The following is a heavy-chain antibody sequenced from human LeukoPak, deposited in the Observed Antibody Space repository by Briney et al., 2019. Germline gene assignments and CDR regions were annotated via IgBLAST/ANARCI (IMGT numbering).Heavy chain of an antibody. CDR3: ARPSRDGYRYTFDY. Sequence: SETLSLTCTVSGGSIGSYYWSWIRQPPGKGLEWIGYIYNSGSTNYSPSLKSRVSISVDTPKNQFSLRLSSVTAADTAAYYCARPSRDGYRYTFDYWGQGILVTVSS. J-gene: IGHJ4*02. CDR1: GGSIGSYY. D-gene: IGHD5-24*01. V-gene: IGHV4-59*01. CDR2: IYNSGST.